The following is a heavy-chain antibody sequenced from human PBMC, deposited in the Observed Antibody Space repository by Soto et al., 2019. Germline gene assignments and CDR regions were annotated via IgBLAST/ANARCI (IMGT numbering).Heavy chain of an antibody. D-gene: IGHD6-19*01. Sequence: GGSLRLSCAASGFSFSVHAMTWVRQAPGKGLEWVSSISSSSSYIYYADSVKGRFTISRDNSKSTLYLQMISLRAEDTAVYYCAKGPRIAVAGTGCDYWGQGTLVTVSS. CDR3: AKGPRIAVAGTGCDY. CDR2: ISSSSSYI. CDR1: GFSFSVHA. J-gene: IGHJ4*02. V-gene: IGHV3-21*04.